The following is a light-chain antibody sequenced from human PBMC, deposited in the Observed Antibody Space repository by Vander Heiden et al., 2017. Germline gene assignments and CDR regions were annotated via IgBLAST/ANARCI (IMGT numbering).Light chain of an antibody. CDR1: QGVSSN. J-gene: IGKJ1*01. CDR3: QQYDNWWT. V-gene: IGKV3-15*01. CDR2: GAS. Sequence: DIVMTQSPSSLSASPGERATLTCRASQGVSSNLAWYQQKPGQAPSLLIYGASTRATGIPAMFSGSGAGTDFTLTSSSLHSEDFAVYYCQQYDNWWTFGQGTKVEVK.